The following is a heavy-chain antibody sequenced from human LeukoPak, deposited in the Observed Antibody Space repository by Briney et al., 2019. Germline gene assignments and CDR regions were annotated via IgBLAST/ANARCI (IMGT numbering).Heavy chain of an antibody. CDR2: IKSKTDGGTT. Sequence: GGSLRLSCVASGFTFSNYYMSWVRQAPGKWLEWVGRIKSKTDGGTTDYAAPVKGRFTISRDDSKNTLYLQMNSLKTEDTAVYYCTVIPYYYYYGMDVWGQGTTVTVSS. J-gene: IGHJ6*02. CDR1: GFTFSNYY. CDR3: TVIPYYYYYGMDV. V-gene: IGHV3-15*01. D-gene: IGHD2-21*01.